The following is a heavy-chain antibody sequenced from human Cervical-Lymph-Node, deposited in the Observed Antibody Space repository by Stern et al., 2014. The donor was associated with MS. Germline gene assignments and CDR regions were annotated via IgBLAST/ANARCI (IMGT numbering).Heavy chain of an antibody. D-gene: IGHD2-15*01. CDR2: IIPIIGLP. V-gene: IGHV1-69*09. CDR1: GGTFSSSYA. Sequence: VQLVQSGADVKKPGSSVKVSCKASGGTFSSSYAVSWGRRAPGQGLAWRGRIIPIIGLPNYAQKFQSSLTITAANSTSTVYMELTSLTPGDTAVYYCARGIVSNRPAATLHNLFDPWGQGTLVTVSS. J-gene: IGHJ5*02. CDR3: ARGIVSNRPAATLHNLFDP.